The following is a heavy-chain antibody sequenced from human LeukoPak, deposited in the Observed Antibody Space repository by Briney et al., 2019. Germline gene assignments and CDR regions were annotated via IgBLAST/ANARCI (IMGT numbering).Heavy chain of an antibody. Sequence: ASVKVSCKASGYTFTSYYMHWVRQAPGQGLEWMGLINPGGSSTSYAQKFQGRLSLTRDMSTSTDYMELSSLRSEDTAVYYCARDNSVGDTAWWFDPWGQGTLVTVSP. D-gene: IGHD1-26*01. CDR3: ARDNSVGDTAWWFDP. J-gene: IGHJ5*02. CDR1: GYTFTSYY. V-gene: IGHV1-46*01. CDR2: INPGGSST.